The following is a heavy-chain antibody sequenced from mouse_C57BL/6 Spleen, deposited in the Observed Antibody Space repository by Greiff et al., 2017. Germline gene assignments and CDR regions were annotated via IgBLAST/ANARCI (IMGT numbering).Heavy chain of an antibody. CDR3: ARHGDYYGSSYVGWYFDV. CDR1: EYEFPSHD. J-gene: IGHJ1*03. V-gene: IGHV5-2*01. CDR2: INSDGGST. Sequence: EVQLVESGGGLVQPGESLKLSCESNEYEFPSHDMSWVRKTPEKRLELVAAINSDGGSTYYPDTMERRFIFSRDNTKQTLYLQMSSLRSEDTALYYCARHGDYYGSSYVGWYFDVWGTGTTVTVSS. D-gene: IGHD1-1*01.